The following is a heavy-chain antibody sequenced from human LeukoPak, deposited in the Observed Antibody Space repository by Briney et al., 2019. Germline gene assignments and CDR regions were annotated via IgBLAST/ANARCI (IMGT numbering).Heavy chain of an antibody. J-gene: IGHJ3*02. Sequence: SETLSLTCTVSGGSISSSSYYWGWIRQPPGKGLEWIGSIYYSGSTYYNPSLKSRVTISVDTSKNQFSLKLSSVTAADTAVYYCARDRELFGGGWPHDAFDIWGQGTMVTVSS. D-gene: IGHD6-19*01. CDR2: IYYSGST. CDR3: ARDRELFGGGWPHDAFDI. V-gene: IGHV4-39*07. CDR1: GGSISSSSYY.